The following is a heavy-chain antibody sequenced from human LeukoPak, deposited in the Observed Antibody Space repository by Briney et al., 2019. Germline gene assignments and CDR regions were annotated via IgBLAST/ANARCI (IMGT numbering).Heavy chain of an antibody. CDR3: AKDSTTYYYYGMDV. CDR1: GFTFSSYW. CDR2: IKGDGIST. J-gene: IGHJ6*02. V-gene: IGHV3-74*01. D-gene: IGHD1-14*01. Sequence: GGSLRLSCEASGFTFSSYWMHWVRQAPGKGLVWVSRIKGDGISTNYADSVKGRFTISRDNAKNTVYLQMNSLRAEDTAVYYCAKDSTTYYYYGMDVWGQGTTVTVSS.